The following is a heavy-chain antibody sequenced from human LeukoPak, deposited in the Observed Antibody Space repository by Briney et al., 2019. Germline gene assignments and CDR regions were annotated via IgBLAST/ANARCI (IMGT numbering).Heavy chain of an antibody. CDR3: ARDSGECSSSSCYTRYYFDY. D-gene: IGHD2-2*01. Sequence: GGSLRLSCAASGFTFSSYSMNWVRQAPGKGLEWISYISSSGSSITYADSVKGRFTISRDNAKNSLYLQMNSLRAEDTAVYYCARDSGECSSSSCYTRYYFDYWGQGNLVTVSS. CDR1: GFTFSSYS. V-gene: IGHV3-48*01. J-gene: IGHJ4*02. CDR2: ISSSGSSI.